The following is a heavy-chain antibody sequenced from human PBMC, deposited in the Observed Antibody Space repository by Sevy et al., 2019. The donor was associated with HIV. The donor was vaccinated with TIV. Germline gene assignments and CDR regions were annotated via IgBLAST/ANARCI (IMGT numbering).Heavy chain of an antibody. Sequence: GGSLRLSCAASGFTVSSNYMSWVRQAPGKGLEWVSVIYSGGSTYYADSVKGRFTISRDNSKNTLYLQMNSLRAEDTAVYYCARERQEMATVLYXMDVWGQGTTVTVSS. D-gene: IGHD4-4*01. CDR2: IYSGGST. CDR1: GFTVSSNY. J-gene: IGHJ6*02. V-gene: IGHV3-53*01. CDR3: ARERQEMATVLYXMDV.